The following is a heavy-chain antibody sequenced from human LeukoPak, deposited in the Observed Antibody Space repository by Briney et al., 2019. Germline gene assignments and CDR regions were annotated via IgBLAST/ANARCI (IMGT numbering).Heavy chain of an antibody. Sequence: PSETLSLTCTVSGGSVSSGSYYWSWIRQPPGKGLEWIGYIYYSGSTNYNPSLKSRVTISVDTSKNQFSLKLSSVTAADTAVYYCARVGGYSGYELDYWGQGTLVTVSS. CDR3: ARVGGYSGYELDY. V-gene: IGHV4-61*01. CDR1: GGSVSSGSYY. D-gene: IGHD5-12*01. CDR2: IYYSGST. J-gene: IGHJ4*02.